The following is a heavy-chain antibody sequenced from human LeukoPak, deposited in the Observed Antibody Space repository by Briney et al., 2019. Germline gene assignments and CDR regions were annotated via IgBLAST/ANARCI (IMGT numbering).Heavy chain of an antibody. CDR1: GFTFSSYA. CDR3: ARIPQGY. D-gene: IGHD2-21*01. Sequence: GSLRLSCAASGFTFSSYAMSWVRQPPGKGLEWIGEINHSGSTNYNPSLKSRVTISVDTSKNQFSLKLSSVTAADTAVYYCARIPQGYWGQGTLVTASS. CDR2: INHSGST. J-gene: IGHJ4*02. V-gene: IGHV4-34*01.